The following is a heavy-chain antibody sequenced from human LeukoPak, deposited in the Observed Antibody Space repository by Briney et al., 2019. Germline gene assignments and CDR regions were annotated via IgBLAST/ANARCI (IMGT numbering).Heavy chain of an antibody. J-gene: IGHJ5*02. CDR3: ARVKGPKSTMVRGHNWFDP. CDR1: GHTFSSYS. D-gene: IGHD3-10*01. Sequence: PGGSLSLFCAASGHTFSSYSMNWVRQAPGGGLEWVSYISSSSSTRYYADSVKGRFTITRDNAKNSQYLKMNSLRDEDRAVYYCARVKGPKSTMVRGHNWFDPWGQGTLVTVSS. V-gene: IGHV3-48*02. CDR2: ISSSSSTR.